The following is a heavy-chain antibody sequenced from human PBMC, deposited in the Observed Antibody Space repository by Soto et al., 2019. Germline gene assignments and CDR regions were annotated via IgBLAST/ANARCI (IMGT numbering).Heavy chain of an antibody. CDR2: MNPSSGNT. D-gene: IGHD3-3*01. CDR1: GYTFTSYD. J-gene: IGHJ6*02. Sequence: ASVKVSCKASGYTFTSYDINWVRQATGQGLEWMGWMNPSSGNTGYAQKFQGRVTMTRNTSISTAYMELSSLRSEDTAVYYCARGCDYDFWSGYYTGYYYYGIGVWDQGTTVTVSS. V-gene: IGHV1-8*01. CDR3: ARGCDYDFWSGYYTGYYYYGIGV.